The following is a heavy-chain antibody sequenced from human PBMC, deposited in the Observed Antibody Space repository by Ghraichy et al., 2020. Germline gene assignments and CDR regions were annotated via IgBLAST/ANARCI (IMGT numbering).Heavy chain of an antibody. Sequence: GGSLRLSCAATGFTFSNYWMHWVRQAPGKGLVWVSRVNSDGSWKSYADSVKGRFTISRDTGTNTLFLEMNSLRVEDTAVYYCAREAASYYYGMDIWGRGTPVPVSS. CDR2: VNSDGSWK. V-gene: IGHV3-74*01. J-gene: IGHJ6*02. D-gene: IGHD3-10*01. CDR3: AREAASYYYGMDI. CDR1: GFTFSNYW.